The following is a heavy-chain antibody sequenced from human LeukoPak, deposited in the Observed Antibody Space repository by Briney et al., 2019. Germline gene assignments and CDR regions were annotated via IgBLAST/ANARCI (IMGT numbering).Heavy chain of an antibody. V-gene: IGHV1-69-2*01. D-gene: IGHD3-3*01. CDR1: GYTFTDYY. CDR3: ATGGFTIFGVESYIH. Sequence: ASVKVSCKASGYTFTDYYMHWVQQAPGKGLEWMGRVDPEDGETIYAEKFQGRVTITADTSTDTAYMELSSLRSEDTAVYYCATGGFTIFGVESYIHWGQGTLVTVSS. CDR2: VDPEDGET. J-gene: IGHJ4*02.